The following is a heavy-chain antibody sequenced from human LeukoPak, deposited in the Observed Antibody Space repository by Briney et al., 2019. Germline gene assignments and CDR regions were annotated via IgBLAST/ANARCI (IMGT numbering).Heavy chain of an antibody. J-gene: IGHJ6*02. CDR1: GFTFSNYW. CDR3: AKANAMDV. V-gene: IGHV3-7*01. Sequence: GGSLRLSCAASGFTFSNYWMTWVRQAPGKGLEWVANVNQDGSERYYVNSVRGRFTISRDNAKNSLDLQMNSLRGEDTALYFCAKANAMDVWGQGTTVTVSS. CDR2: VNQDGSER.